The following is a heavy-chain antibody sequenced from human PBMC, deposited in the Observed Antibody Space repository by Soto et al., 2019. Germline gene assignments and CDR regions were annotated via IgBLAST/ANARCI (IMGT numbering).Heavy chain of an antibody. J-gene: IGHJ4*02. CDR2: INHIGES. Sequence: QVHLQQWGTGLLKPSETLSLTCAVYGGSLTDYWWTWIRQTPGKGLEWIGEINHIGESNHNPSLKSRVTISLDTSQNQFSLKLTSVTVADTAVYYCARAFGAGAHFDHWGQGSLVTVSS. CDR3: ARAFGAGAHFDH. CDR1: GGSLTDYW. V-gene: IGHV4-34*01. D-gene: IGHD3-10*01.